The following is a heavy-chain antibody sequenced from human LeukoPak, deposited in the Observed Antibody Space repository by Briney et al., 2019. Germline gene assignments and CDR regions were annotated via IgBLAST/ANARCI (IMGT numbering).Heavy chain of an antibody. CDR2: IYYSGST. CDR1: GGSISSYY. J-gene: IGHJ4*02. CDR3: ARTSNMIDSFDY. V-gene: IGHV4-59*04. D-gene: IGHD3-22*01. Sequence: PSETLSLTCTVSGGSISSYYWSWIRQPPGKGLEWIGYIYYSGSTYYNPSLKSRVTISVDTSKNQFSLNFRSVTAADTAVFYCARTSNMIDSFDYWGQGTLVTVSS.